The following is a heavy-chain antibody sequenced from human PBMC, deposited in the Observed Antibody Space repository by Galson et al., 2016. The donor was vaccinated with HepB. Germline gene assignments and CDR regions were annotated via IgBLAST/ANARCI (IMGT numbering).Heavy chain of an antibody. CDR2: IYFSRNT. Sequence: SETLSLTCTVSGGSISSDYWSWIRQPPGKGLEWIGYIYFSRNTNYNPSLQSRVTLSVDTSKRQFSLKVASVTAADTAVYYFERRNDFDYWSGFRDAYGMDVWGQGTTVIVSS. J-gene: IGHJ6*02. CDR3: ERRNDFDYWSGFRDAYGMDV. CDR1: GGSISSDY. V-gene: IGHV4-59*12. D-gene: IGHD3-3*01.